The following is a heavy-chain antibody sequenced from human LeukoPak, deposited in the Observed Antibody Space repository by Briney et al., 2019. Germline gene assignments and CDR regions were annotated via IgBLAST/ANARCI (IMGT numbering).Heavy chain of an antibody. CDR2: INPNTGGT. D-gene: IGHD5-24*01. Sequence: ASVKVSCKASGYTFTSYYMHWVRQAPGQGLEWMGWINPNTGGTNYAQKFQGRVTLTWDTSISTAYMELSSLRSDDTAVFYCASSVGYNKAGYYYYLDFWGKGTTVTVSS. J-gene: IGHJ6*03. CDR3: ASSVGYNKAGYYYYLDF. V-gene: IGHV1-2*02. CDR1: GYTFTSYY.